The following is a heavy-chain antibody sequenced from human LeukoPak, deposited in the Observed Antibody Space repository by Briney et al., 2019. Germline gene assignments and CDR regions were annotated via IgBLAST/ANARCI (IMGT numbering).Heavy chain of an antibody. CDR2: IYYSGST. J-gene: IGHJ2*01. Sequence: PSETLSLTCTVSGGSISSYYWSWIRQPPGKGLEWIGYIYYSGSTNYNPSLKGRVTISVDTSKNQFSLKLSSVTAADTAVYYCARGDRYGPRDWYFDLWGRGTLVTVSS. V-gene: IGHV4-59*01. CDR1: GGSISSYY. CDR3: ARGDRYGPRDWYFDL. D-gene: IGHD4-17*01.